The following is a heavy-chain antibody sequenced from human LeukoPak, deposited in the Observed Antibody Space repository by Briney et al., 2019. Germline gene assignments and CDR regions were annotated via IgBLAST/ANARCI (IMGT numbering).Heavy chain of an antibody. V-gene: IGHV3-74*03. D-gene: IGHD3-10*01. J-gene: IGHJ6*04. CDR2: LRSSGNGT. Sequence: GGSLRLSCAASGFNFSSHWMHWVRHAPGKGLVWGSRLRSSGNGTTYADSVKGRFTISRDNAKNTLFLQMNSLRIEDTAVYYCVRGREVRGRSMDVWGKRTTVIVSP. CDR3: VRGREVRGRSMDV. CDR1: GFNFSSHW.